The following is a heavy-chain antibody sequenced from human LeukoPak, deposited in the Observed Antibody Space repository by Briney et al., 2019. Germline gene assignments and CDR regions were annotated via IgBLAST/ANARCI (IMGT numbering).Heavy chain of an antibody. J-gene: IGHJ4*02. CDR3: AKDLYNY. V-gene: IGHV3-30*02. CDR2: IWFDGSNK. CDR1: GFTFSNYG. D-gene: IGHD3-10*01. Sequence: GGSLRLSCTASGFTFSNYGMHWVRQAPGKGLEWVAIIWFDGSNKYYADSVKGRFTISRDNSKNTLYLQMNSLRAEDTAVYYCAKDLYNYWGQGTLVTVSS.